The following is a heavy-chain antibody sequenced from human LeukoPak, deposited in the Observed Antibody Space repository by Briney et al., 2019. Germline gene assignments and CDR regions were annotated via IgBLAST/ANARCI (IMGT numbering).Heavy chain of an antibody. Sequence: GGSLRLSCAASAFTVSSNYINWVRQAPGKGLDWVSVIYSGGSTYYADSVKGRFTISRDNSKNTLYLQSDILRGRDTAVYYWARSGGYPGEYFHHWGQGTLVTVSS. V-gene: IGHV3-53*01. D-gene: IGHD3-10*01. J-gene: IGHJ1*01. CDR1: AFTVSSNY. CDR2: IYSGGST. CDR3: ARSGGYPGEYFHH.